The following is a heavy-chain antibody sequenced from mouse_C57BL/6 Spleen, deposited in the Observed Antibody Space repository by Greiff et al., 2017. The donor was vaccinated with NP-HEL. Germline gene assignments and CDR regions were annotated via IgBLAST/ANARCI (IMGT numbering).Heavy chain of an antibody. Sequence: QVQLQQPGAELVRPGSSVKLSCKASGYTFTSYWMHWVKQRPIQGLEWIGNIDPSDSETHYNQKFKDKATLTVDKSSSTAYMQRSSLTSEDSAVYYCARNYYGNGGFAYWGQGTLVTVSA. CDR2: IDPSDSET. CDR3: ARNYYGNGGFAY. J-gene: IGHJ3*01. V-gene: IGHV1-52*01. D-gene: IGHD2-1*01. CDR1: GYTFTSYW.